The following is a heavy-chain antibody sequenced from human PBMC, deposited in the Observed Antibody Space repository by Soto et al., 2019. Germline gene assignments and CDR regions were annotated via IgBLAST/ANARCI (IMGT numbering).Heavy chain of an antibody. Sequence: GGSLRLSCAASGFIFENFGMSCVRQTPGKGLEWISSISGSGFKKYYADSVKGRFTISRDNSKSTVYLELNNLSAEDTAVYHCAKNQGVELVPLATVDWFDPWGQGSVVTVSS. CDR2: ISGSGFKK. CDR1: GFIFENFG. CDR3: AKNQGVELVPLATVDWFDP. J-gene: IGHJ5*02. D-gene: IGHD1-26*01. V-gene: IGHV3-23*01.